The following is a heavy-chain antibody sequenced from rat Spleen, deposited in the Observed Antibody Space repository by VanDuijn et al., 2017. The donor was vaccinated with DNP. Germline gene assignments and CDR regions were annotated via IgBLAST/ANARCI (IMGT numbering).Heavy chain of an antibody. Sequence: EVQLVESGGGLVQPGRSLKLSCAASGFTFSDYNMAWVRKAPKKGLEWVATISYDGGTTNYRDSVKGRFTVSRDNAKSTLYLQMNSLRSEDTATYYCARHVLPLRVWDYWGQGVMVTVSS. D-gene: IGHD1-4*01. CDR1: GFTFSDYN. V-gene: IGHV5-7*01. CDR3: ARHVLPLRVWDY. J-gene: IGHJ2*01. CDR2: ISYDGGTT.